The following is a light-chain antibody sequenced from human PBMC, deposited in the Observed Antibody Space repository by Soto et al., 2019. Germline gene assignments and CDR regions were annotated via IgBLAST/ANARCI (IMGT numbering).Light chain of an antibody. V-gene: IGKV1-13*02. CDR2: DAS. J-gene: IGKJ3*01. Sequence: AIQLTQSPSSLSASVGDRVTITCRASQGISGALAWYQQKPGKAPKLLMYDASNLESGVPSRFSGSGSGTEFTLTISSLQPDDFATYYCQQSNSYFGPGTKVDNK. CDR3: QQSNSY. CDR1: QGISGA.